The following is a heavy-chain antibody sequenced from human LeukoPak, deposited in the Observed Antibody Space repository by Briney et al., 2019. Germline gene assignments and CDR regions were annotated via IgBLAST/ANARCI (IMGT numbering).Heavy chain of an antibody. J-gene: IGHJ5*02. CDR1: GFTFSSYE. Sequence: GGSLRLSCAASGFTFSSYEMNWVRQAPGKGLEWVSYISSSGSTIYYADSGKGRCTISRDNAKNSLYLQMNSLRAEDTAVYYCARTKYYDFWSGTSSGNWFDPWGQGTLVTVSS. V-gene: IGHV3-48*03. CDR2: ISSSGSTI. CDR3: ARTKYYDFWSGTSSGNWFDP. D-gene: IGHD3-3*01.